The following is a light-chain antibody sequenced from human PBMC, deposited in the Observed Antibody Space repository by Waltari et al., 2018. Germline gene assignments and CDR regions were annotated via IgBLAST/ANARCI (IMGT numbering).Light chain of an antibody. CDR1: QRVGRS. Sequence: GARQRVGRSLAGYQQKPGQAPRLLSSHASRRATGSPDRFSGSGSVTECSLTISSLEPEDLAVYNCQHYVRFPATFGQVTKVEI. CDR3: QHYVRFPAT. CDR2: HAS. V-gene: IGKV3D-20*01. J-gene: IGKJ1*01.